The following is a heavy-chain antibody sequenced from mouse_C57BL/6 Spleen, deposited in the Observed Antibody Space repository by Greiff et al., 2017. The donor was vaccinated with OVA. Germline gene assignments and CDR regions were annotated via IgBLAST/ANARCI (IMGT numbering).Heavy chain of an antibody. J-gene: IGHJ2*01. V-gene: IGHV5-6*01. CDR3: ARHERGGDY. CDR2: ISSGGGYT. CDR1: GFTFSSYG. Sequence: EVQLVESGGDLVKPGGSLKLSCAASGFTFSSYGMSWVRQTPDKRLEWVATISSGGGYTYYPDSVKGRFTISRDNAKNTLYLQMSRLKSEDTAMYYCARHERGGDYWGQGTTLTVSS.